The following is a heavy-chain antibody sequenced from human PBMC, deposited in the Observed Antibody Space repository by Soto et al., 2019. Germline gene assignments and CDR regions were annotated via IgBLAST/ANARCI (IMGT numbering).Heavy chain of an antibody. CDR3: ASHGYTYYDFWSGYSPAPYYFDY. CDR2: IYYSGST. V-gene: IGHV4-39*01. Sequence: PSETLSLTCTVSGGSLSSSSYYWGWIRQPPGKGLEWIGSIYYSGSTYYNPSLESRVTISVDTSKNQFSLKLSSVTAADTAVYYCASHGYTYYDFWSGYSPAPYYFDYWGQGTLVTVSS. J-gene: IGHJ4*02. D-gene: IGHD3-3*01. CDR1: GGSLSSSSYY.